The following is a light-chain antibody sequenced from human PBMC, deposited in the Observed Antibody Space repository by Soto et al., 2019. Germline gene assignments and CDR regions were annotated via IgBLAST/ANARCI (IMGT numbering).Light chain of an antibody. J-gene: IGKJ4*01. V-gene: IGKV1-6*01. CDR3: LQDRGYPFT. Sequence: AIQMTQSPSSLSASVGDRVIITCRASQGIRSDVAWYQQKPGKAPKLLIYAASSLQSGVPLRFSGSGSGTDFTLTISSLQPDDFATYYCLQDRGYPFTFGGGTKVELK. CDR2: AAS. CDR1: QGIRSD.